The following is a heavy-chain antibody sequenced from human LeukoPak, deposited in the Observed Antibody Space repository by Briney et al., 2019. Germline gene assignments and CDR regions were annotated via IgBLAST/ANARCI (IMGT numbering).Heavy chain of an antibody. D-gene: IGHD3-10*01. Sequence: GASVKVSCKASGYTFTSYGISWVRQAPGQGLEWMGWISAYNGNTNYAQRLQGRVTMTTDTSTSTAYMELRSLRSDDTAVYYCARDEHYYGSGSYFWFDPWGQGTLVTVSS. CDR3: ARDEHYYGSGSYFWFDP. J-gene: IGHJ5*02. V-gene: IGHV1-18*01. CDR1: GYTFTSYG. CDR2: ISAYNGNT.